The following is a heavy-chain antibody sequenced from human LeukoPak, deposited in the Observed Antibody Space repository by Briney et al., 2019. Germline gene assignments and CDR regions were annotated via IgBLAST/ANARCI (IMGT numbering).Heavy chain of an antibody. J-gene: IGHJ4*02. CDR1: RFTFSSYG. V-gene: IGHV3-30*02. CDR3: AKDRLLWFGELMGGNDY. CDR2: IQYDGSNE. D-gene: IGHD3-10*01. Sequence: GGSLRLSCAASRFTFSSYGMHWVRQAPGKGLEWVAYIQYDGSNEQYADSVKGRFSISRDSSKNILYLQMNSLRAEDTAVYYCAKDRLLWFGELMGGNDYWGQGTLVTVSS.